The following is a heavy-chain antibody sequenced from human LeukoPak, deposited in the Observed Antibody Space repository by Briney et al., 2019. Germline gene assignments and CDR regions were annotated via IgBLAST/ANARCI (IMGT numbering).Heavy chain of an antibody. D-gene: IGHD3-22*01. Sequence: GGSLRLSCAASGFTFSNAWMNWVRQAPGKGLEWVSYISTGSSSIYYADSVKGRFTISRDNAKNSLYLQMNSLRDEDTAVYYCARGGSGYGDYYYFYGMDVWGQGTTVTVSS. CDR2: ISTGSSSI. CDR1: GFTFSNAW. CDR3: ARGGSGYGDYYYFYGMDV. V-gene: IGHV3-48*02. J-gene: IGHJ6*02.